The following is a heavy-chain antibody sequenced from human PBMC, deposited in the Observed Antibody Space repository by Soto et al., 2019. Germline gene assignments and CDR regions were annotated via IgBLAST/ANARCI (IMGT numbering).Heavy chain of an antibody. Sequence: SVKVSCKASGGTVSSYAITWVRQAPGKGLEWMGVFIPIFVSAHYAPKFQGRITITADESTSTAYMELSGLTSEDTAIYYCARDVSSDTTGFRGYDLWGQGTQVTVSS. J-gene: IGHJ4*02. CDR2: FIPIFVSA. CDR3: ARDVSSDTTGFRGYDL. CDR1: GGTVSSYA. D-gene: IGHD3-10*01. V-gene: IGHV1-69*13.